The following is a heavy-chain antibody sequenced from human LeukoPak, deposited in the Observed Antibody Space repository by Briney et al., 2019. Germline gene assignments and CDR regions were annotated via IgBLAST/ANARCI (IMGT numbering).Heavy chain of an antibody. Sequence: PGGSLRLPCSASGFTFSIYSLSWVRQAPGKGLEWISYISSGSTYMYYADSVKGRFTISRDNAKNSLYLQMNSLRAEDTAVYYCAREEKAPGSYYDFWSGYYPDAFDIWGQGTMVTVSS. CDR1: GFTFSIYS. D-gene: IGHD3-3*01. V-gene: IGHV3-21*01. CDR3: AREEKAPGSYYDFWSGYYPDAFDI. J-gene: IGHJ3*02. CDR2: ISSGSTYM.